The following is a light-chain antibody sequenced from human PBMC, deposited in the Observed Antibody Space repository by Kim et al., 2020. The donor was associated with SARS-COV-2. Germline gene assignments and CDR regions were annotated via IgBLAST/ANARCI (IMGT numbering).Light chain of an antibody. CDR3: QVWDSSSDQGGV. CDR2: YDS. CDR1: NIGSKS. J-gene: IGLJ3*02. Sequence: PGKTAGITCGGNNIGSKSVHWYQQKPGQAPVLVIYYDSDRPSGIPERFSGSNSENTATLTISRVEAGDEADYYCQVWDSSSDQGGVFGGGTQLTVL. V-gene: IGLV3-21*04.